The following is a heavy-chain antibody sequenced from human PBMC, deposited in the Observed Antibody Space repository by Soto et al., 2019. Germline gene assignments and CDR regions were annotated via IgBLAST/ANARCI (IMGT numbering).Heavy chain of an antibody. J-gene: IGHJ6*02. CDR2: ISYDGSNK. D-gene: IGHD6-19*01. Sequence: GGSLRLSCAASGFTFSSYGMHWVRQAPGKGLEWVAVISYDGSNKYYADSVKGRFTISRDNSKNTLYLQMNSLRAEDTAVYYCAYSSGFAFSGMDVWGQGTTVTVSS. V-gene: IGHV3-30*03. CDR3: AYSSGFAFSGMDV. CDR1: GFTFSSYG.